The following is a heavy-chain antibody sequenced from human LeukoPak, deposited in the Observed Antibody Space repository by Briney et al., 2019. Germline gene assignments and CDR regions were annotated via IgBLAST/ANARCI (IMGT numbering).Heavy chain of an antibody. D-gene: IGHD5-12*01. CDR3: ARGLAAAYDYNWFDP. CDR1: GVSISSSNSY. V-gene: IGHV4-39*07. CDR2: IYYSGST. Sequence: SETLSLTCTVSGVSISSSNSYWGWIRQPPGKGLEWIGSIYYSGSTYYNPSLKSRVTISVDTSKNQFSLTLTSVTAADTAVYFCARGLAAAYDYNWFDPWGQGILVTVSS. J-gene: IGHJ5*02.